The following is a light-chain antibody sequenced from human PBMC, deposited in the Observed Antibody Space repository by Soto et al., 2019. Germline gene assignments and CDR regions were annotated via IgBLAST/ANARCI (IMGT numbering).Light chain of an antibody. V-gene: IGKV3-15*01. J-gene: IGKJ1*01. CDR1: QSVSID. CDR2: GAS. Sequence: EIVLTQSPATMSVSPGDRATLSCRASQSVSIDLAWYQQKPGQAPRLLIYGASTRATDIPATFTGSGSGTEFTLTISSLQSEDIAVYYCQQYNKWPQTFGQGTKVDIK. CDR3: QQYNKWPQT.